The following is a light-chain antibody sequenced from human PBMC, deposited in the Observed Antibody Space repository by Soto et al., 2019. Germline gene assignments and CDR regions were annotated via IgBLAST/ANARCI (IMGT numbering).Light chain of an antibody. CDR1: RSISSY. CDR3: QHYNSYSEA. J-gene: IGKJ1*01. Sequence: DIQMTQSPSSLSASVGDRVTITCRASRSISSYLNWYQQKPGEAPKLLIYKASTLKSGVPSRFSGSGSGTEFTLTISSLQPDDFATYYCQHYNSYSEAFGQGTKVDIK. CDR2: KAS. V-gene: IGKV1-5*03.